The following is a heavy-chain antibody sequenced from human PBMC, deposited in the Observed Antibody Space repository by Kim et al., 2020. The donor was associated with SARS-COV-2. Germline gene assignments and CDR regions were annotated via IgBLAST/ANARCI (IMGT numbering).Heavy chain of an antibody. CDR2: IKSKTDGGTT. V-gene: IGHV3-15*01. CDR1: GFTFSNAW. J-gene: IGHJ6*02. D-gene: IGHD1-7*01. Sequence: GGSLRLSCAASGFTFSNAWMSWVRQAPGKGLEWVGRIKSKTDGGTTDYAAPVKGRFTISRDDSKNTLYLQMNSLKTEDTAVYYCTTGTTDYYYYGMDVWGQGTTVTVSS. CDR3: TTGTTDYYYYGMDV.